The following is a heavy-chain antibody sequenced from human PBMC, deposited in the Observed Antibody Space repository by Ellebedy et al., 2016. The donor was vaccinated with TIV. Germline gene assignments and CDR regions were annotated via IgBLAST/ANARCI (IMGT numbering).Heavy chain of an antibody. J-gene: IGHJ5*02. CDR3: ARSHRPPTAFDP. CDR1: GGSISSSSYY. D-gene: IGHD1-14*01. CDR2: TYYSGST. V-gene: IGHV4-31*03. Sequence: SETLSLTXNLSGGSISSSSYYWGWIPQPPEKGLEWIVYTYYSGSTYYNPSLKSRVTISVDTSKNQFSLKLSSVTAADTAVYYCARSHRPPTAFDPWGQGTLVTVSS.